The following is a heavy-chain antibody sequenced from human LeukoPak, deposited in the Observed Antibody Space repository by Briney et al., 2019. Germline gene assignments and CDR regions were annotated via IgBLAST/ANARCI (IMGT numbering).Heavy chain of an antibody. Sequence: GGSLRLSCAASGFTFGSYSMNWVRQAPGKGLEWVSSISSSSSYIYYADSVKGRFTISRDNAKNSLYLQMNSLRAEDTAVYYCARDFPPYYYDSSSNWFDPWGQGTLVTVSS. J-gene: IGHJ5*02. V-gene: IGHV3-21*01. D-gene: IGHD3-22*01. CDR3: ARDFPPYYYDSSSNWFDP. CDR1: GFTFGSYS. CDR2: ISSSSSYI.